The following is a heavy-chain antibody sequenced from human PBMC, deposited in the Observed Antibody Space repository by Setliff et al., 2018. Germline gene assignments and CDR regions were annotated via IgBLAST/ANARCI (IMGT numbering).Heavy chain of an antibody. CDR2: VTIYNGNT. CDR3: ARVESMVRGKNILRHFDY. CDR1: GYTFNNYG. J-gene: IGHJ4*02. Sequence: GASVKVSCKASGYTFNNYGVAWVRQAPGQGLDWMGWVTIYNGNTKYAQNLQVRLTLSTDRSTNTVYMGLGSLTTDDTAIYYCARVESMVRGKNILRHFDYWGQGTQVTVS. D-gene: IGHD3-10*01. V-gene: IGHV1-18*01.